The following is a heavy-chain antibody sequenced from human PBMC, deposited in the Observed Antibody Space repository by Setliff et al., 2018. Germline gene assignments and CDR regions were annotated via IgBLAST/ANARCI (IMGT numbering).Heavy chain of an antibody. CDR1: GFTFSSYD. CDR3: AKDGAQGLLWFGEFSGIQH. CDR2: IGTAGDT. V-gene: IGHV3-13*01. Sequence: PGGSLRLSCAASGFTFSSYDMHWVRQATGKGLEWVSAIGTAGDTYYPGSVKGRFTISRENAKNSLYLDMSSLRAEDTAVYYCAKDGAQGLLWFGEFSGIQHWGQGTLVTVS. D-gene: IGHD3-10*01. J-gene: IGHJ1*01.